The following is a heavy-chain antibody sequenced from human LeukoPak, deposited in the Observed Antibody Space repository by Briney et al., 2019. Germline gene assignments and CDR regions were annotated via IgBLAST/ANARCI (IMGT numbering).Heavy chain of an antibody. D-gene: IGHD2-15*01. CDR2: IDYSGNT. V-gene: IGHV4-59*08. CDR1: GASLRGNY. J-gene: IGHJ4*02. Sequence: SETLSLTCTVSGASLRGNYWTWIRQPPGKGLEWIGYIDYSGNTKYNPSLQSRVTISVDTSKSQFFLKLKSVTAADTALYFCARMPGWSPDYRGQGTLVTVSS. CDR3: ARMPGWSPDY.